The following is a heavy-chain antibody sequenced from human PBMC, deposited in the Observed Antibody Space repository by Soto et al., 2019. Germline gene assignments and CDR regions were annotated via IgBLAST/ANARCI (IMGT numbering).Heavy chain of an antibody. J-gene: IGHJ4*02. V-gene: IGHV3-30*18. CDR3: AKDFYTVGVSPSPRPHYFDS. D-gene: IGHD4-17*01. Sequence: QVHLVESGGGVVPPGRSLRLSCAASGFTLRTYGMHWVRQAPGKGLEWVSLISFDSTKTYYADSVRGRFTISRDTSKNTLYLQMTSLTPEDTAVYYFAKDFYTVGVSPSPRPHYFDSWGQGTLVTVSS. CDR2: ISFDSTKT. CDR1: GFTLRTYG.